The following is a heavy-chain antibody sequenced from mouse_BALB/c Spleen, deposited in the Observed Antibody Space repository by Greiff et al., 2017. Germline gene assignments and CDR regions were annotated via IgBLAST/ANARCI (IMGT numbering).Heavy chain of an antibody. V-gene: IGHV1S81*02. CDR3: TPRGFAY. J-gene: IGHJ3*01. D-gene: IGHD6-1*01. CDR1: GYTFTSYY. Sequence: QVQLKQSGAELVKPGASVKLSCKASGYTFTSYYMYWVKQRPGQGLEWIGEINPSNGGTNCNEKFKSKATLTVDKSSSTAYMQLSSLTSEDSAVYYCTPRGFAYWGQGTLVTVSA. CDR2: INPSNGGT.